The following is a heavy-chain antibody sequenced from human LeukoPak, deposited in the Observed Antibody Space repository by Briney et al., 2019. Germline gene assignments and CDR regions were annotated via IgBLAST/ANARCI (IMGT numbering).Heavy chain of an antibody. CDR2: IIPIFGTA. Sequence: ASVKVSCKASGGTFSSYAISWVRQAPGQGLEWMGGIIPIFGTANYAQKFQGRVTITADESTSTAYMELRSLRSDDTAVYYCARALAAALPSIYYYGMDVWGQGTTVTVSS. V-gene: IGHV1-69*13. D-gene: IGHD6-13*01. CDR3: ARALAAALPSIYYYGMDV. J-gene: IGHJ6*02. CDR1: GGTFSSYA.